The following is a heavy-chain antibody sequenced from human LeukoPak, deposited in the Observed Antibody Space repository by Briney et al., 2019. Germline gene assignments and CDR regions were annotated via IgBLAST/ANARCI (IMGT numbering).Heavy chain of an antibody. CDR2: INHSGST. V-gene: IGHV4-34*01. CDR3: ARINSGSYSYAFDI. D-gene: IGHD1-26*01. Sequence: PSETLSLTCAVYGGSFSGYYWSWIRQPPGRGLEWIGEINHSGSTNYNPSLKSRVTISVDTSKNQFSLQLNSVTPEDTAVYYCARINSGSYSYAFDIWGQGTMVTVSS. CDR1: GGSFSGYY. J-gene: IGHJ3*02.